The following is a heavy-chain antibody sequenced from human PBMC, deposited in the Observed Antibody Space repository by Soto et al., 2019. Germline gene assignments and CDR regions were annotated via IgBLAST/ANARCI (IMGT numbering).Heavy chain of an antibody. J-gene: IGHJ6*03. Sequence: EEQLLESGGGSVQSGGSLRLSCEASGFTFKRYAMIWVRQAPGKGLEWVSAVSGTSGNTYYADSVRGRFTISRDNSKDTVYLQMNNLRAEDTAIYYCAKSVVVVRGGYYMDVWGKGTTVTVSS. D-gene: IGHD2-15*01. CDR2: VSGTSGNT. V-gene: IGHV3-23*01. CDR3: AKSVVVVRGGYYMDV. CDR1: GFTFKRYA.